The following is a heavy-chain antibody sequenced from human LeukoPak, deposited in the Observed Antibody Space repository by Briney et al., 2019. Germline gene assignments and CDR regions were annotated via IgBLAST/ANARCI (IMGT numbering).Heavy chain of an antibody. V-gene: IGHV3-30*02. Sequence: PGGSLRLSCAASGFPFSNYAMHWVRQAPGKGLEWVAFIRYDGSDKYYADSVRGRFTISRDNSKNTLYLQMNSLRAEDTAVYYCAKGVYYDSSGYSFDYWGQGTLVTVSS. CDR3: AKGVYYDSSGYSFDY. CDR2: IRYDGSDK. J-gene: IGHJ4*02. CDR1: GFPFSNYA. D-gene: IGHD3-22*01.